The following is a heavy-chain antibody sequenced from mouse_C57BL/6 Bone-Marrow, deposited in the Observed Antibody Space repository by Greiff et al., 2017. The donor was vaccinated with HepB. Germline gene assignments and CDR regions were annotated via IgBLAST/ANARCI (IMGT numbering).Heavy chain of an antibody. CDR2: INPNYGTT. CDR1: GYSFTDYN. D-gene: IGHD2-5*01. V-gene: IGHV1-39*01. Sequence: VQLQQSGPELVKPGASVKISCKASGYSFTDYNMNWVQQSNGKSLEWIGVINPNYGTTSYNQKLKGKATLTVDQSSSTAYMQLNSLTSEDSAVYYGASGSTYYSNLAWFAYWGQGTLVTVSA. CDR3: ASGSTYYSNLAWFAY. J-gene: IGHJ3*01.